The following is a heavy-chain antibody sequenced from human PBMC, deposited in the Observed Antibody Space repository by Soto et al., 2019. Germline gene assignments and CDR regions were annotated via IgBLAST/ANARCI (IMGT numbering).Heavy chain of an antibody. Sequence: PGEALKISCGASGYSFPGFWNGWVRQMPGKGLEWLGIIFPGDYDTRYSPSLQGKVTISVDKSNSTAYLQWSSLKASDNAMYYCARRGAGYNYDYRGQGTLVTVSS. J-gene: IGHJ4*02. CDR3: ARRGAGYNYDY. V-gene: IGHV5-51*01. D-gene: IGHD5-12*01. CDR1: GYSFPGFW. CDR2: IFPGDYDT.